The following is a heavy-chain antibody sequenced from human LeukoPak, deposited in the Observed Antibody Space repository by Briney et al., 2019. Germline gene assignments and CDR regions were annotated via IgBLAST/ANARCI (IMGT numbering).Heavy chain of an antibody. CDR1: GFTFSSYS. V-gene: IGHV3-21*01. CDR2: ISSSSSYI. D-gene: IGHD6-19*01. J-gene: IGHJ4*02. CDR3: ARSYSSGWYDSGY. Sequence: GGSLRLSCAASGFTFSSYSMNWVRQAPGKGLEWVSSISSSSSYIYYADSVKGRFTISRDNAKNSLYLQMNSLRAEDTAVYYCARSYSSGWYDSGYWGQGTLVTVSS.